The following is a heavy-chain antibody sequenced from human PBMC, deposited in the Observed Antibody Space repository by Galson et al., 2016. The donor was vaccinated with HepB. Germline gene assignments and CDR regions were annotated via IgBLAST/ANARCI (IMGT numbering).Heavy chain of an antibody. CDR1: GDSVSSNSAA. D-gene: IGHD5-24*01. CDR3: AREGWLQFWYFYYMDV. J-gene: IGHJ6*03. V-gene: IGHV6-1*01. Sequence: CAISGDSVSSNSAAWNWIRQSPSRGMEWLGRTYYRSKWYTYYAVSVKSRITIIPDSSKNQFSLQLTSVTADDTAVYYCAREGWLQFWYFYYMDVWGKGTTVTVSS. CDR2: TYYRSKWYT.